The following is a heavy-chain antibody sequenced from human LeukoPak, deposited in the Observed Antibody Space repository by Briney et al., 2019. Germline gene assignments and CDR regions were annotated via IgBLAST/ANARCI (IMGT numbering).Heavy chain of an antibody. CDR2: IYHSGST. V-gene: IGHV4-38-2*02. D-gene: IGHD3-10*01. CDR1: GYSISSGYY. CDR3: AREVGRGGFHYYYMDV. Sequence: SETLSLTCTVSGYSISSGYYWGWIRQPPGQGLEWIGSIYHSGSTYYNPSLKSRVTISVDTSKNQFSLKLSSVTAADTAVYYCAREVGRGGFHYYYMDVWGKGTTVTVSS. J-gene: IGHJ6*03.